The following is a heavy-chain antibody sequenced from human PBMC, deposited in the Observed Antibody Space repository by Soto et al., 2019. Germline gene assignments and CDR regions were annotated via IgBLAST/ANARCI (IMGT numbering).Heavy chain of an antibody. J-gene: IGHJ6*02. CDR1: GDSISSGNKY. D-gene: IGHD3-16*01. CDR3: ARVQSTFDYYYAMDV. CDR2: IFSSGTT. Sequence: SETLSLTCTVSGDSISSGNKYWSWIRQAPGKGLEWIGYIFSSGTTYYNPSLKGRLTMSLDTSQNQFSLRLASVTDADSAVYYCARVQSTFDYYYAMDVWGQGTTVTVSS. V-gene: IGHV4-30-4*01.